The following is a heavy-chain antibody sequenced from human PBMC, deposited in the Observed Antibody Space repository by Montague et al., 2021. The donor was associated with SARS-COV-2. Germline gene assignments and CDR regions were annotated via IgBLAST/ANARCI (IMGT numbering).Heavy chain of an antibody. J-gene: IGHJ4*02. D-gene: IGHD3-9*01. V-gene: IGHV3-23*01. CDR3: AKEGDYDILTGYYPNRRYFDY. Sequence: SLRLSCAASGFTFSSYALSWVRQAPGKGLEWVSAISGSGGSTYYADSVKDRFTISRDNSKNTLYLQMNSLRAEDTAVYYCAKEGDYDILTGYYPNRRYFDYWGQGTLVTVSS. CDR1: GFTFSSYA. CDR2: ISGSGGST.